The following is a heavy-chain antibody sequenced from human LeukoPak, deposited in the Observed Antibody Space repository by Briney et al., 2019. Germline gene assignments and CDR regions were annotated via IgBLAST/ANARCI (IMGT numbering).Heavy chain of an antibody. D-gene: IGHD4-17*01. CDR2: INTNTGNP. V-gene: IGHV7-4-1*02. CDR3: ARVAEFTHTVTRSRNWFDP. J-gene: IGHJ5*02. CDR1: GYTFTSYA. Sequence: GASVKVSCKASGYTFTSYAMNWVRQAPGQGLEWMGWINTNTGNPTYAQGFTGRFVFSLDPSVSTAYLQISSLKADDTAVYYCARVAEFTHTVTRSRNWFDPWGQGTLVTVSS.